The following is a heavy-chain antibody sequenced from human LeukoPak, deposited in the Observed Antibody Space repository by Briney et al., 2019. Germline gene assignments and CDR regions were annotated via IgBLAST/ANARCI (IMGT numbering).Heavy chain of an antibody. V-gene: IGHV3-23*01. CDR1: GFTFFSYT. CDR3: AKDHYGDYIKSYYYMDV. Sequence: GGSLRLSCAASGFTFFSYTMSWVRRAPGKGLEWVSGITTTGGSTYYANSVKGRFTISRDNSKNTLYLQMNSLRAEDTAVYYCAKDHYGDYIKSYYYMDVWGKGTTVTVSS. D-gene: IGHD4-17*01. CDR2: ITTTGGST. J-gene: IGHJ6*03.